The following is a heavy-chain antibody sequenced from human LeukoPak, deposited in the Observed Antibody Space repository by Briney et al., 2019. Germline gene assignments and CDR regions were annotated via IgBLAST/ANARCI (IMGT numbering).Heavy chain of an antibody. V-gene: IGHV3-21*01. CDR1: GSIFSSYS. J-gene: IGHJ6*03. CDR2: ISSSSSYI. D-gene: IGHD3-10*01. CDR3: ARDFATWLGESYLAYYMDV. Sequence: PGGSLRLSCAASGSIFSSYSMNWVRQAPGKGLEWVSSISSSSSYIYYADSVKGRFTISRDNAKNSLYLQMNSLRAEDTAVYYCARDFATWLGESYLAYYMDVWGKGTTVTISS.